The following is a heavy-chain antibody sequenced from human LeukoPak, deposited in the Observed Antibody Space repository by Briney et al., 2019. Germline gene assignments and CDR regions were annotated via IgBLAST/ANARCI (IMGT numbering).Heavy chain of an antibody. V-gene: IGHV1-24*01. CDR3: ATWSDSSGWPMFDY. J-gene: IGHJ4*02. D-gene: IGHD6-19*01. CDR2: FDPEDGET. CDR1: GYTLTELS. Sequence: GASVKVSCKVSGYTLTELSMHWVRHAPGKGLELMGGFDPEDGETIYARKFQGRVTMTEDTSTDTAYMELSSLRSEDTAVYYCATWSDSSGWPMFDYWGQGALVTVSS.